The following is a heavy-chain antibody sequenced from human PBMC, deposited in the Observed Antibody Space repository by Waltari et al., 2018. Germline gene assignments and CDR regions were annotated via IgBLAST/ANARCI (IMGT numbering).Heavy chain of an antibody. Sequence: QLQLQASGPGLVKPSGTLSLISAVSGDSMSTSDYWSWVRQPPGKGLEWIGQVRGDGKTNYNPSFASRVTMSLDTSTYHFALKLTSATAADTALYYCARDRGRGLYLDTWGQGTLVTVSP. CDR1: GDSMSTSDY. D-gene: IGHD1-1*01. CDR3: ARDRGRGLYLDT. V-gene: IGHV4-4*02. CDR2: VRGDGKT. J-gene: IGHJ4*02.